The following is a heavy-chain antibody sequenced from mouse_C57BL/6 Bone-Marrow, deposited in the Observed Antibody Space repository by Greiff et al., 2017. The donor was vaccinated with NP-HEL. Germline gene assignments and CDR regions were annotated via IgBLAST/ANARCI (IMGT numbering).Heavy chain of an antibody. CDR1: GYTFTSYW. V-gene: IGHV1-7*01. CDR2: INPSSGYT. J-gene: IGHJ1*03. D-gene: IGHD1-1*01. CDR3: ASSDYYGSSYEGYWYFDV. Sequence: QVQLQQSGAALAPPGASVKLSCTASGYTFTSYWMHWVKQRPGQGLEWIGYINPSSGYTTYNQKFKDKATLTADKSSSTAYMQLSSLTYEDSAVYYCASSDYYGSSYEGYWYFDVWGTGTTVTVSS.